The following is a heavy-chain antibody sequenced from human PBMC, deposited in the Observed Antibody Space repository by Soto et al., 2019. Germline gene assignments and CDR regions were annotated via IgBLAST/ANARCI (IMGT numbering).Heavy chain of an antibody. CDR1: GFTFSSYG. D-gene: IGHD3-22*01. CDR2: IWYDGSNK. V-gene: IGHV3-33*01. J-gene: IGHJ3*02. Sequence: PGGSLRLSCAASGFTFSSYGMHWVRQAPGKGLEWVAVIWYDGSNKYYADSVKGRFTISRDNSKNTLYLQMNSLRAEDTAVYYCARDYDSSALGAFDIWGQGTMVTVSS. CDR3: ARDYDSSALGAFDI.